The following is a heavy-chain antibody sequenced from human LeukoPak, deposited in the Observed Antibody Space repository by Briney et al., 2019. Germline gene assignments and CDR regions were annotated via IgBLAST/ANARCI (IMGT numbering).Heavy chain of an antibody. D-gene: IGHD2-21*01. CDR2: IYSSGST. CDR1: GGSISSGSFY. CDR3: ATGAYCGGDCFDAFDI. J-gene: IGHJ3*02. V-gene: IGHV4-61*02. Sequence: PSETLSLTCTVSGGSISSGSFYWSWIRQPAGKGLEWIGRIYSSGSTNYNPSLKSRVTMSVDSSKNQFSLKLSSVTAADTAAYYCATGAYCGGDCFDAFDIWGQGTMVTISS.